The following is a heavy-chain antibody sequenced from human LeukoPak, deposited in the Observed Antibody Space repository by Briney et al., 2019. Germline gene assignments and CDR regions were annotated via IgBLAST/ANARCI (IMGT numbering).Heavy chain of an antibody. V-gene: IGHV4-39*01. D-gene: IGHD3-10*01. J-gene: IGHJ3*02. Sequence: PSETLSLTCTVSGGSISSYYWGWIRQPPGKGLEWIGSIYYSGSTYYNPSLKGRVTISVDTSKNQFSLKLSSVTAADTAVYYCARHGRVRGVITNRPRAFDIWGQGTMVTVSS. CDR1: GGSISSYY. CDR2: IYYSGST. CDR3: ARHGRVRGVITNRPRAFDI.